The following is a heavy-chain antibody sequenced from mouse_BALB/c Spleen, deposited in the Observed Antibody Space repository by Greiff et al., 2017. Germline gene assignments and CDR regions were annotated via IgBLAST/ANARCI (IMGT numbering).Heavy chain of an antibody. CDR1: GFTFSDYY. V-gene: IGHV5-4*02. J-gene: IGHJ4*01. Sequence: EVKLMESGGGLVKPGGSLKLSCAASGFTFSDYYMYWVRQTPEKRLEWVATISDGGSYTYYPDSVKGRFTISRDNAKNNLYLQMSSLKSEDTAMYYCARGDYDAMDYWGQGTSVTVSS. D-gene: IGHD3-3*01. CDR3: ARGDYDAMDY. CDR2: ISDGGSYT.